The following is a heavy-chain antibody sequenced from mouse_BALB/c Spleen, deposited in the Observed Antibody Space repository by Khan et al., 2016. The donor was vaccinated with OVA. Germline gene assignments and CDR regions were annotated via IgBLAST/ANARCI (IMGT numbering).Heavy chain of an antibody. CDR2: ISNLAYSI. J-gene: IGHJ4*01. CDR1: GFTFSGYG. V-gene: IGHV5-15*02. Sequence: EVQVVESGGGLVQPGGSRKLSCAASGFTFSGYGMAWVRQAPGKGPEWVAFISNLAYSIYYADTVTGRFTISRENAKNTLYLEMSSLRSEDTAMYYCARSWAMDYWGQGTSVTVSS. CDR3: ARSWAMDY.